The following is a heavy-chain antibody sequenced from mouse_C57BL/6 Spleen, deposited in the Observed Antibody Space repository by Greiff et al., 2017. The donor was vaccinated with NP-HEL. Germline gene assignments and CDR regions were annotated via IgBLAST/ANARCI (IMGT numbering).Heavy chain of an antibody. D-gene: IGHD1-1*01. J-gene: IGHJ3*01. Sequence: VQLQQSGAELVRPGASVKLSCTASGFNIKDYYMHWVKQRPEQGLEWIGRIDPEDGDTEYAPKFQGKATMTADTSSNTAYLQLSSLTSEDTAVYYCTTDYYGSSYVAYWGQGTLVTVSA. CDR1: GFNIKDYY. V-gene: IGHV14-1*01. CDR3: TTDYYGSSYVAY. CDR2: IDPEDGDT.